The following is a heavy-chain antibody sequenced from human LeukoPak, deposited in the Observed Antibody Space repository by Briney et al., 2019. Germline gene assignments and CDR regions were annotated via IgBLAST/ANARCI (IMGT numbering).Heavy chain of an antibody. J-gene: IGHJ6*02. Sequence: GGSLRLFCAASGFTFSDYNMNWVRQAPGKGLEWVSYITNGGSTIHHADSVKGRFTISRDNAKKTLYLQMNSLRAEDTAVYYCARSIGLTGGGVDVWGQGTTVTV. CDR3: ARSIGLTGGGVDV. V-gene: IGHV3-11*01. D-gene: IGHD3-9*01. CDR2: ITNGGSTI. CDR1: GFTFSDYN.